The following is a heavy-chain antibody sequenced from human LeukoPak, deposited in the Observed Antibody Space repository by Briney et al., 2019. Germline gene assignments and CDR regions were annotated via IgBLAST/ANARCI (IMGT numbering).Heavy chain of an antibody. Sequence: PGGSLRLSCAASGFTFSNYAMSWVRQAPGKGLEWVSTISGNGGTTYYADSVKGRFTISRDNSRNTLYLQMNSLRAEDTAVYYCAKGNFWSGYDYWGQGTLVTVSS. V-gene: IGHV3-23*01. J-gene: IGHJ4*02. CDR1: GFTFSNYA. CDR2: ISGNGGTT. D-gene: IGHD3-3*01. CDR3: AKGNFWSGYDY.